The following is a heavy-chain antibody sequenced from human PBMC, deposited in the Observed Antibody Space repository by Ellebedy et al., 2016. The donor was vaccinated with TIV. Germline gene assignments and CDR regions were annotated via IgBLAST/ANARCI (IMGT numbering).Heavy chain of an antibody. CDR3: AGRAGYSSGWYG. CDR2: IDSRSNTI. CDR1: GFTFSSNT. D-gene: IGHD6-19*01. Sequence: GESLKISCAASGFTFSSNTMNWVRQAPGKGLEWVSYIDSRSNTIYYADSVKGRFTISRDNAKNSLYLQMNSLRAEDTAVYYCAGRAGYSSGWYGWGQGTLVTVSS. V-gene: IGHV3-48*04. J-gene: IGHJ4*02.